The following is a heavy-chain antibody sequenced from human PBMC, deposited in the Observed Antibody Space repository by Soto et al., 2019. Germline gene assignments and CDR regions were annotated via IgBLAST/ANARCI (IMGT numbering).Heavy chain of an antibody. Sequence: PGGSLRLSCAASGFSFRNAWLSWSHNNPGPGPECVGHFKRPGDGGTRDYAAPVKGRFTISRDDSKNTLFLQMNSLKNEDTAVYFCTTDLQAYCDGTTCYAGNYYYDDMDVWGQGTTVTVSS. J-gene: IGHJ6*02. CDR3: TTDLQAYCDGTTCYAGNYYYDDMDV. D-gene: IGHD2-2*01. V-gene: IGHV3-15*01. CDR2: FKRPGDGGTR. CDR1: GFSFRNAW.